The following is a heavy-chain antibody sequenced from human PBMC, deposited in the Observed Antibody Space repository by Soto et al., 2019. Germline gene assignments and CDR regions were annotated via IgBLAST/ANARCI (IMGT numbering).Heavy chain of an antibody. V-gene: IGHV4-31*03. D-gene: IGHD4-17*01. CDR2: IYYSGST. CDR3: ARDADYGVSLGGKDV. Sequence: QVRLEESGPGLVKPSETLSLICSVSRGSVNNATYLWNWIRHHPENGLAWIGYIYYSGSTRYNPSLKTRATLSIDTSKNQFTLSLNSVTVADTAFYFGARDADYGVSLGGKDVRGRGITGTVSS. J-gene: IGHJ6*02. CDR1: RGSVNNATYL.